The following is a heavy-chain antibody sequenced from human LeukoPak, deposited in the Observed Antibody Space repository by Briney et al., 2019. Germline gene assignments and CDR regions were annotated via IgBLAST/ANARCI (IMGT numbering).Heavy chain of an antibody. CDR2: IIPIFGTA. D-gene: IGHD3-22*01. V-gene: IGHV1-69*05. CDR3: ARGSTPSYYYDSSGHFDY. J-gene: IGHJ4*02. Sequence: SVKVSCKASGGTFSSYAISWVRQAPGQGLEWMGGIIPIFGTANYAQKFQGRVTMTRDTSTSTVYMELSSLRSEDTAVYYCARGSTPSYYYDSSGHFDYWGQGTLVTVSS. CDR1: GGTFSSYA.